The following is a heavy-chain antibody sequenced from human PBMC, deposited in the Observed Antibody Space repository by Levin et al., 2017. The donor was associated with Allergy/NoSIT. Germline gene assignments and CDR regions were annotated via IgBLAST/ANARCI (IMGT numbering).Heavy chain of an antibody. D-gene: IGHD3-22*01. Sequence: GESLKISCAASGFTVSSNYMSWVRQAPGKGLEWVSVIYSGGSAYYADSVKGRFTISRDNSKNTLYIQMNSLRAEDTAVYYCARDTYHESSGYYYSDSWGQGTLVTVSS. J-gene: IGHJ4*02. V-gene: IGHV3-66*01. CDR3: ARDTYHESSGYYYSDS. CDR1: GFTVSSNY. CDR2: IYSGGSA.